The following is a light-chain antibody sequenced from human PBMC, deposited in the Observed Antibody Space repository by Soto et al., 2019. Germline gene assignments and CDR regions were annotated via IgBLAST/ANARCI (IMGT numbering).Light chain of an antibody. Sequence: EIILTQSPDTLSLSPGERATLSCRASQTVSSNYLAWCQQRPGQAPSLLIYCASTRAAGITDRFSGSGSGTDFTLTITRLEPEDSAVYFCQQYTGSPTTFGQGTRLEIK. V-gene: IGKV3-20*01. J-gene: IGKJ5*01. CDR3: QQYTGSPTT. CDR2: CAS. CDR1: QTVSSNY.